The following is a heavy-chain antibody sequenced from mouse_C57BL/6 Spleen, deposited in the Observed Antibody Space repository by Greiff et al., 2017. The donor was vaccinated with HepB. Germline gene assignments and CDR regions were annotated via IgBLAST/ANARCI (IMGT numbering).Heavy chain of an antibody. CDR1: GYAFTNYL. Sequence: VQLQESGAELVRPGTSVKVSCKASGYAFTNYLIEWVKQRPGQGLEWIGVINPGSGGTNYNEKFKGKATLTADKSSSTAYMQLSSLTSEDSAVYVCASTTTLVAIAYWGQVTLVTVSA. J-gene: IGHJ3*01. V-gene: IGHV1-54*01. CDR2: INPGSGGT. CDR3: ASTTTLVAIAY. D-gene: IGHD1-1*01.